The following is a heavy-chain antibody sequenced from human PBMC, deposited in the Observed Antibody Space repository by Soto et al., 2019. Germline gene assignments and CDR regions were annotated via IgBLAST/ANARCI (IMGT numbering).Heavy chain of an antibody. CDR1: GFTFSSYS. J-gene: IGHJ6*02. CDR2: ISSSSSYI. V-gene: IGHV3-21*01. D-gene: IGHD4-17*01. CDR3: ARHPDYGGNTNYYGMDV. Sequence: GGSLRLSCAASGFTFSSYSMNWVRQAPGKGLEWVSSISSSSSYIYYADSVKGRFTISRDNAKNSLYLQMNSLRAEDTAVYYCARHPDYGGNTNYYGMDVWGQGTTVTVSS.